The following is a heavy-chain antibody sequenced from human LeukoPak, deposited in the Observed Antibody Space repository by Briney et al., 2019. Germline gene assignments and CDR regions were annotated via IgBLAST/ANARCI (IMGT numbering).Heavy chain of an antibody. CDR1: GSSISSSSYY. J-gene: IGHJ4*02. D-gene: IGHD2-2*01. V-gene: IGHV4-39*07. CDR3: ARRPIVPAAVIDY. Sequence: SETLSLTCTVSGSSISSSSYYWGWIRQPPGKGLEWIGSIYHSGSTYYNPSLKSRVTISVDTSKNQFSLKLSSVTAADTAVYYCARRPIVPAAVIDYWGQGTLVTVSS. CDR2: IYHSGST.